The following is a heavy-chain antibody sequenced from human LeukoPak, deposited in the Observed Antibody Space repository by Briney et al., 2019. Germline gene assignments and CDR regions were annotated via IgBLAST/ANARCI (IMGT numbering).Heavy chain of an antibody. D-gene: IGHD3-3*01. CDR1: GFTFSSYG. CDR3: AKGGRWSAPTGFDY. V-gene: IGHV3-33*06. J-gene: IGHJ4*02. Sequence: GRSLRLSCAASGFTFSSYGMHWVRQAPGKGLEWVAVIWYDGSNKYYADSVKGRFTISRDNSKNTLYLQMNSLRAEDTAVYYCAKGGRWSAPTGFDYWGQGTLVTVSS. CDR2: IWYDGSNK.